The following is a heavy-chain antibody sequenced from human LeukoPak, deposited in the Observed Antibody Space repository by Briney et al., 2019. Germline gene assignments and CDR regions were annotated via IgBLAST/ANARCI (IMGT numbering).Heavy chain of an antibody. CDR1: GGSISSSRYY. CDR3: ARDYYGSGRPYYFDY. Sequence: SETLSLTCTVSGGSISSSRYYWGWIRQPPGKGLEWIGSIYYSGSTYYNPSLKSRVTISVDTSKNQFSLKLSSVTAADTAVYYCARDYYGSGRPYYFDYWGQGTLVTASS. V-gene: IGHV4-39*07. J-gene: IGHJ4*02. D-gene: IGHD3-10*01. CDR2: IYYSGST.